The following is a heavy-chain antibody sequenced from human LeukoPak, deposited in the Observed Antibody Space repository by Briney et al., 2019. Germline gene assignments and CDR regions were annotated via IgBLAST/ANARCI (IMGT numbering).Heavy chain of an antibody. CDR3: ARLSGGSCFHPCDS. Sequence: GGSLRLSWAPSVFTFSKAWMSWVRQAPGKGLEWVGRIKSKTDGGTDYAAPVKGRFTISRDNSKNTLFLQVNSLRAEDTAVYYCARLSGGSCFHPCDSWGQGTLVTVSS. CDR2: IKSKTDGGT. V-gene: IGHV3-15*01. J-gene: IGHJ4*02. D-gene: IGHD2-15*01. CDR1: VFTFSKAW.